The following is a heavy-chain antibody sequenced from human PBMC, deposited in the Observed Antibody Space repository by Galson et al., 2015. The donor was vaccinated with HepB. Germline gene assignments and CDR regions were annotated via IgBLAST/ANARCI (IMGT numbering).Heavy chain of an antibody. CDR2: ISYDGSNK. J-gene: IGHJ4*02. D-gene: IGHD3-22*01. CDR3: ARVRGEMYYYDSSGYASYGYFDY. CDR1: GFTFSSYA. Sequence: SLRLSCAASGFTFSSYAMHWVRQAPGKGLEWVAVISYDGSNKYYADSVKGRFTISRDNSKNTLYLQMNSLRAEDTAVYYCARVRGEMYYYDSSGYASYGYFDYWGQGTLVTVSS. V-gene: IGHV3-30-3*01.